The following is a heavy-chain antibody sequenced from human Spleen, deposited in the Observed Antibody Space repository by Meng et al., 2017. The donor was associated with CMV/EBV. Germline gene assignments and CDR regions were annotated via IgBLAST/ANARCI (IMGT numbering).Heavy chain of an antibody. V-gene: IGHV4-61*02. CDR2: IYTSGST. D-gene: IGHD6-13*01. Sequence: TLSRGSISSGCSYWSCIRQPAGKGLEWIGRIYTSGSTNYNPSLKSRVTISVDTSKNQFSLKLSSVTAADTAVYYCAREVVAAAVDYWGQGTLVTVSS. J-gene: IGHJ4*02. CDR3: AREVVAAAVDY. CDR1: RGSISSGCSY.